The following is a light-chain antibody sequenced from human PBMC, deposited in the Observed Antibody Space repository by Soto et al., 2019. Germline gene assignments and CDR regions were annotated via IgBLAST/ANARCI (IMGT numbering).Light chain of an antibody. J-gene: IGLJ1*01. V-gene: IGLV2-14*03. CDR3: SSYTTCDILYV. CDR1: SSDVGGSDY. Sequence: QSVLTQSASVSGSPGQSITISCTGTSSDVGGSDYVSWYQQHPDKAPKLMIYHVSNRPSGVSNRFSRSKSGNTASLTISGLQAEDEGDYYCSSYTTCDILYVFGTGTKLTVL. CDR2: HVS.